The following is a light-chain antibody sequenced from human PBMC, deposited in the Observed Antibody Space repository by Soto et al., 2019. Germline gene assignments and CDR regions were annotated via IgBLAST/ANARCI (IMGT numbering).Light chain of an antibody. CDR2: GAS. V-gene: IGKV3-15*01. CDR3: QQYNNWPAIT. CDR1: QSVSSN. Sequence: IVMTQSPATLSGSPGERATLSCRASQSVSSNLAWYQQKPGQAPRLLLYGASTRATGIPARFSGSGSGTEFTLTISSLQSEDFAVYYCQQYNNWPAITFGQGTRLEIK. J-gene: IGKJ5*01.